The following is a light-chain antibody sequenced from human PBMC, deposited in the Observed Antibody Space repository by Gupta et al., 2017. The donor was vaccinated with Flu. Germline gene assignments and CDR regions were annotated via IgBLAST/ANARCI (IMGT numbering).Light chain of an antibody. CDR2: WAS. V-gene: IGKV4-1*01. J-gene: IGKJ1*01. CDR3: HQYNSTPWT. Sequence: SLGERATINCKSSQSVLYSSNNKNYLAWYQHKPGQPPRLLIYWASTREYGVPDRFSGSGSGTDFALTISSLQAEDVAVYYCHQYNSTPWTFGQGTKVEIK. CDR1: QSVLYSSNNKNY.